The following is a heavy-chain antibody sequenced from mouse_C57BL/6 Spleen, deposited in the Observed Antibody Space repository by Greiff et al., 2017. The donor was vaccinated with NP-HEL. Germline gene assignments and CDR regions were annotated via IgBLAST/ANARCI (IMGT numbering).Heavy chain of an antibody. Sequence: VQLQQSGPELVKPGASVKISCKASGYAFSSSWMNWVKQRPGKGLEWIGRIYPGDGDTNYHGEFKGKATLTADTSSSTAYMQLSSLTSEDSAVYFCARLTATFDYWGQGTTLTVSS. CDR2: IYPGDGDT. CDR3: ARLTATFDY. D-gene: IGHD3-2*01. CDR1: GYAFSSSW. V-gene: IGHV1-82*01. J-gene: IGHJ2*01.